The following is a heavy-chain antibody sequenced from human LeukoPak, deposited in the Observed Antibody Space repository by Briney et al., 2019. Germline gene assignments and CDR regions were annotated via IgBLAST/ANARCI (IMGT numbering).Heavy chain of an antibody. D-gene: IGHD1-7*01. CDR1: GFTFRNYA. V-gene: IGHV3-30*04. CDR3: ARWKSLKGTFDY. CDR2: ISFDGNKK. J-gene: IGHJ4*02. Sequence: GGSLRLSCAASGFTFRNYAMKWVRQAPGKGLEWVAVISFDGNKKYYADSVEGRFTISRDNSKNTLYLHMNSQRAEDTAVYYCARWKSLKGTFDYWGQGTLVTVSS.